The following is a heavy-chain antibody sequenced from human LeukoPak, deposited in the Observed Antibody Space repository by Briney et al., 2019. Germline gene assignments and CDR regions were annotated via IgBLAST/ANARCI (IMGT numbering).Heavy chain of an antibody. Sequence: GGSLRLSCAASGYMFSDYYMSWIRQAPEKGLEWLSYISHSGSTIYYSYSVKGRFTVSRDNAKSSLYLQMNNLRAEDTALYYCATYGSGSGTFFDSWGQGTLVTVSS. CDR2: ISHSGSTI. J-gene: IGHJ4*01. V-gene: IGHV3-11*04. CDR3: ATYGSGSGTFFDS. D-gene: IGHD3-10*01. CDR1: GYMFSDYY.